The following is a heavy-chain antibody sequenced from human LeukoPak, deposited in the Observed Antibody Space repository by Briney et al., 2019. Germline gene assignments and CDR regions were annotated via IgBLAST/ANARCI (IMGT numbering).Heavy chain of an antibody. J-gene: IGHJ4*02. CDR3: ARGPTVKYFDY. CDR2: IYYSGST. CDR1: GGSISSTTYS. V-gene: IGHV4-39*07. D-gene: IGHD4-11*01. Sequence: SETLSLTCTVSGGSISSTTYSWGWIRQPPGKGLEWIGTIYYSGSTYYNPSLKIRVTISVDTPKNQFSLKLSSVTAAGTAVYYCARGPTVKYFDYWGQGTLVTVSS.